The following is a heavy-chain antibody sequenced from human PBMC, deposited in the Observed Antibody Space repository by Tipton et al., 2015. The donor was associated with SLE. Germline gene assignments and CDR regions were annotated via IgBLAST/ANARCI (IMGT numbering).Heavy chain of an antibody. V-gene: IGHV4-59*08. J-gene: IGHJ4*02. Sequence: TLSLTCTVSGDSVRGSYWSWIRQPPGMGLEWIGFVYYGGSTNMGTTNYNPSLESRLDISVDTSGRLFFLRLSSMTAADTAVYYCARDRAICDSTSCFRSYFDSWGQGTLVTVSS. CDR1: GDSVRGSY. CDR2: VYYGGST. CDR3: ARDRAICDSTSCFRSYFDS. D-gene: IGHD2-2*01.